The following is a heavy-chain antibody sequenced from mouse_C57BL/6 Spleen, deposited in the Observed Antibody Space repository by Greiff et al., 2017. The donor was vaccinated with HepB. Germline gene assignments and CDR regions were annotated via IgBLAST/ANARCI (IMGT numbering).Heavy chain of an antibody. Sequence: EVKLMESGGDLVKPGGSLKLSCAASGFTFSSYGMSWVRQTPDKRLEWVATISSGGSYTYYPDSVKGRFTISRDNAKNTLYLQMSSLKSEDTAMYYCARDYYGSSLDAMDYWGQGTSVTVSS. CDR2: ISSGGSYT. V-gene: IGHV5-6*01. D-gene: IGHD1-1*01. J-gene: IGHJ4*01. CDR3: ARDYYGSSLDAMDY. CDR1: GFTFSSYG.